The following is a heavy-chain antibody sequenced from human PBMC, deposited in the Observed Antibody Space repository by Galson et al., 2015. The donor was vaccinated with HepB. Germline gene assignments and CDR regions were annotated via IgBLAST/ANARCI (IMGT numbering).Heavy chain of an antibody. J-gene: IGHJ3*02. CDR1: GVTISGGQYY. CDR2: IYFGGRT. V-gene: IGHV4-39*01. D-gene: IGHD2-8*01. CDR3: ARPLVLNGRFTPGVGPFHI. Sequence: ETLSLTCAVSGVTISGGQYYWGWIRQSPTKGLDWIGSIYFGGRTYFSPSFQSRVAMSVDTSKNRLSLTLRSVTAADTAVYYCARPLVLNGRFTPGVGPFHIWGHGTMVTVSA.